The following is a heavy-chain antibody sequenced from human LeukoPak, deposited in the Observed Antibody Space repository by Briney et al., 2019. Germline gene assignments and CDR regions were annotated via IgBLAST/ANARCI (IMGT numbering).Heavy chain of an antibody. Sequence: GESLKISCKGSGYSFTNYWISWVPQTPEKGLEWKGEIDPSVSYANYSPSFQGHVTISADKSITTAYLQWGSLRASDTAMYYCARDYYNSSGSDAFDIWGQGTMVTVYS. CDR1: GYSFTNYW. J-gene: IGHJ3*02. CDR3: ARDYYNSSGSDAFDI. D-gene: IGHD3-10*01. V-gene: IGHV5-10-1*01. CDR2: IDPSVSYA.